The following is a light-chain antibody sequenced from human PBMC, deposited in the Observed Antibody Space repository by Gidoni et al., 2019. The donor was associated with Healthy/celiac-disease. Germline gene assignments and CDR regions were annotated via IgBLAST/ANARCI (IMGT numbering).Light chain of an antibody. J-gene: IGLJ1*01. Sequence: QSALTQPASVSGSPGQSITISCTGTSSDVGSYNLVSWYQQHPGKAPNLMIYEGSKRPSGVSNRFSGSKSGNTASLTISGLQAEDEADYYCCSYAGGYVFGTGTKVTVL. CDR2: EGS. CDR1: SSDVGSYNL. V-gene: IGLV2-23*01. CDR3: CSYAGGYV.